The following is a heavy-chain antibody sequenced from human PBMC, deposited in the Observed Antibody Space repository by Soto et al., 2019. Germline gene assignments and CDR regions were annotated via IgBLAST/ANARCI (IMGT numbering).Heavy chain of an antibody. J-gene: IGHJ4*02. CDR2: INPSGGST. D-gene: IGHD5-12*01. CDR3: ARDAQIRRGYSGYNTY. CDR1: GYTFTSYY. Sequence: ASVWVSCKASGYTFTSYYIHWVRQAPGQGLEWVGLINPSGGSTTYAPKFQGRVTMTRDTSTSTVYMELNSLRSEDTAVYFFARDAQIRRGYSGYNTYCGQGTLVTGSS. V-gene: IGHV1-46*01.